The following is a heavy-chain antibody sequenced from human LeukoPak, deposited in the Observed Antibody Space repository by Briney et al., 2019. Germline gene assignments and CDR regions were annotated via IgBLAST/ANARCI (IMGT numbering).Heavy chain of an antibody. D-gene: IGHD3-10*01. CDR3: ARGSIGAPHHFDY. CDR1: GYTLTELS. J-gene: IGHJ4*02. V-gene: IGHV7-4-1*02. CDR2: INTNTGNP. Sequence: ASVKVSCKVSGYTLTELSMHWVRQAPGQGLEWMGWINTNTGNPTYAQGFTGRFVFSLDTSVSTAYLQISSLKAEDTAVYYCARGSIGAPHHFDYWGQGTLVTVSS.